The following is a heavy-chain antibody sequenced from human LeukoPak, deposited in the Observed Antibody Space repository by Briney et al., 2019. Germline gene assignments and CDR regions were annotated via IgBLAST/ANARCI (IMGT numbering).Heavy chain of an antibody. Sequence: PGEPLRLSCPVSGFTFSSYWMSWVRQAPGKGLEWVAVISYDGSNKHYADSVKGRFTISRDNSKNTLYLQMNSLRAEDTAVYYCAKDPIWWNYFDYWGQGTLVTVSS. J-gene: IGHJ4*02. V-gene: IGHV3-30*18. D-gene: IGHD2-8*02. CDR1: GFTFSSYW. CDR3: AKDPIWWNYFDY. CDR2: ISYDGSNK.